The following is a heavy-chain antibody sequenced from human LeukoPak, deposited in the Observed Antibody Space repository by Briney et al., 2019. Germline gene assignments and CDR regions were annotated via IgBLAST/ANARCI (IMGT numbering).Heavy chain of an antibody. Sequence: GASVKVSCKASGYTFTGYYMHWVRQAPGQGLEWMGWINPNSGGTNYAQKFQGRVTVTRDTSISTAYMELSRLRSDDTAVYYCARLSIAALYYYYMDVWGKGTTVTVSS. CDR3: ARLSIAALYYYYMDV. V-gene: IGHV1-2*02. CDR1: GYTFTGYY. CDR2: INPNSGGT. D-gene: IGHD6-6*01. J-gene: IGHJ6*03.